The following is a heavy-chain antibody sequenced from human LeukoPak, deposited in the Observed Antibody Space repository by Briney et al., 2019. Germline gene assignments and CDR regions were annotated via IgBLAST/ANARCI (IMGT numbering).Heavy chain of an antibody. CDR2: INQYGNEK. J-gene: IGHJ4*02. CDR1: GFIFSKFW. CDR3: ARGSLPY. V-gene: IGHV3-7*05. Sequence: GGSLRLSCAASGFIFSKFWMIWVRQAPGRGLEWVANINQYGNEKHYVDSVKGRFTISRDNTKNSLFLQMNSLRGEDTAVYYCARGSLPYWGQGTLVTVSS.